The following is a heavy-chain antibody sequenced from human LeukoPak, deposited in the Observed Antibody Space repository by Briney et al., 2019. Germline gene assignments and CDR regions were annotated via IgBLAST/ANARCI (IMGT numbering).Heavy chain of an antibody. CDR2: IKSKTGGGTT. D-gene: IGHD1-26*01. CDR3: TTFIVGATKSDY. J-gene: IGHJ4*02. Sequence: GGSLRLSCAASGFTFSNAWMSWVRQAPGKGLEWVGRIKSKTGGGTTDYAAPVKGRFPISRDDSKNTLYLQMNSLKTEDTAVYYCTTFIVGATKSDYWGQGTLVTVSS. CDR1: GFTFSNAW. V-gene: IGHV3-15*01.